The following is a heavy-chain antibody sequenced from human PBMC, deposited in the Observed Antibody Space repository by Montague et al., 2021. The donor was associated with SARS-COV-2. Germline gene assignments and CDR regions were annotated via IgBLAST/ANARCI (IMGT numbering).Heavy chain of an antibody. J-gene: IGHJ6*02. CDR1: GGSISSSSYY. Sequence: SETLSLTCTVSGGSISSSSYYWGWIRQPPGKGLEWIGHVYNAGTTYYNPSLKSRVTISVDTSKNQFSLNMASVTAADTAVYYCARTSKLRESTTGNYYYHAMDVWGQGTTVTVSS. V-gene: IGHV4-39*01. CDR3: ARTSKLRESTTGNYYYHAMDV. CDR2: VYNAGTT. D-gene: IGHD3-16*01.